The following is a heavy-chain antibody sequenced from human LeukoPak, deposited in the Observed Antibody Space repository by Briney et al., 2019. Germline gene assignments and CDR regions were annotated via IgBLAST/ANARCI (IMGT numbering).Heavy chain of an antibody. J-gene: IGHJ4*02. CDR2: ISGSGGGT. V-gene: IGHV3-23*01. Sequence: GGSLRLSCAASGFTFTTYAMSWVRQAPGKGLEWVSTISGSGGGTYYADSVKGRFTISRDNSKNTLYLQMNSLRAEDTAVYYCARDTYDSSGYPLYYFDYWGQGTLVTVSS. CDR1: GFTFTTYA. CDR3: ARDTYDSSGYPLYYFDY. D-gene: IGHD3-22*01.